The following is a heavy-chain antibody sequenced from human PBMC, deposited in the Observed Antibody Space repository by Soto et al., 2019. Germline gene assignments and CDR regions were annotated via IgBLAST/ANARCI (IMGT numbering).Heavy chain of an antibody. CDR1: GFTFSSYA. V-gene: IGHV3-23*01. CDR3: AKDPRRDSSSWRPIVGAFDY. J-gene: IGHJ4*02. CDR2: ISGSGGST. D-gene: IGHD6-13*01. Sequence: GGSLRLSCAASGFTFSSYAMSWVRQAPGKGLEWVSAISGSGGSTYYADSVKGRFTISRDNSKNTLYLQMNSLRAEDTAVYYCAKDPRRDSSSWRPIVGAFDYWGQGTLVTVSS.